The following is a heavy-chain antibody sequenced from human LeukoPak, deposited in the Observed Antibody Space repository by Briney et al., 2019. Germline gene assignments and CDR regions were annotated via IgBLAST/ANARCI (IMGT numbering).Heavy chain of an antibody. CDR3: ASAYYYDSSGYSPFDY. J-gene: IGHJ4*02. CDR1: GGTFSSYA. V-gene: IGHV1-69*04. CDR2: IIPILGIA. D-gene: IGHD3-22*01. Sequence: ALVKVSCKASGGTFSSYAISWVRQAPGQGLEWMGRIIPILGIANYAQKFQGRVTITADKSTSTAYMELSSLRSEDTAVYYCASAYYYDSSGYSPFDYWGQGTLVTVSS.